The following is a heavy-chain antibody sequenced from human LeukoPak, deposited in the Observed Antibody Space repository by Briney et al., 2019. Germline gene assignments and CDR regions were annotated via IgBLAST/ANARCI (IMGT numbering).Heavy chain of an antibody. D-gene: IGHD6-6*01. V-gene: IGHV3-23*01. J-gene: IGHJ3*02. CDR2: ISGSGGYT. CDR1: GFTFTNFA. CDR3: ARASSSSSFDALDI. Sequence: GGSLRLSCAASGFTFTNFAMSWVRQAPGKGLEWVSVISGSGGYTYYADSVKGQFTISRDNSKNTLYLQMNSLRAEDTAVYYCARASSSSSFDALDIWGQGTKVTVSS.